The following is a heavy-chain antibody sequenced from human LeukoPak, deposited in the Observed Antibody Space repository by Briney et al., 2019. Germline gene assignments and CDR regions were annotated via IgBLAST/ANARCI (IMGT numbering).Heavy chain of an antibody. D-gene: IGHD2-21*02. CDR1: GCSFTSYW. CDR2: IYPGDSDT. CDR3: ARFGVTDKWFDP. V-gene: IGHV5-51*01. Sequence: GESLKISCKGSGCSFTSYWIGWVRQMPGKGLEWMGIIYPGDSDTRYSPSFQGQVTISADRSISTAYLQWSSLQASDTAIYYCARFGVTDKWFDPWGQGTLVTVSS. J-gene: IGHJ5*02.